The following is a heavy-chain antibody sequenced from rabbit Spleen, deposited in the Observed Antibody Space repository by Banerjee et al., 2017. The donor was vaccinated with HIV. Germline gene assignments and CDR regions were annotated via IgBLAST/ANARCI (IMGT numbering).Heavy chain of an antibody. V-gene: IGHV1S45*01. CDR2: IYGADTDNT. J-gene: IGHJ6*01. CDR1: GFSFSSNAY. D-gene: IGHD8-1*01. Sequence: QEQLEESGGGLVKPGGTLTLTCKASGFSFSSNAYMCWVRQAPGKGLEWIACIYGADTDNTYYATWAKGRFTVSKTSSTTVTLQMPSLTVADTATYFCARDTGSSFSSYGMDLWGPGTLVTVS. CDR3: ARDTGSSFSSYGMDL.